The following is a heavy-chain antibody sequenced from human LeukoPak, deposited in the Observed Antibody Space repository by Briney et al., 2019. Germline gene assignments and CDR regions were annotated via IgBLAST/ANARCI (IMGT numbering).Heavy chain of an antibody. J-gene: IGHJ4*02. D-gene: IGHD3-16*02. Sequence: GGSLRLSCAASGFTFSSYGMHWVRQAPGKGLELVAVMSYDGSNKYYADSVKSRFTISRDNSKNTLYLQMNSLRAEDTAVYYCAKESAPYYDYVWGSYRWDYWGQGTLVTVSS. CDR1: GFTFSSYG. CDR3: AKESAPYYDYVWGSYRWDY. V-gene: IGHV3-30*18. CDR2: MSYDGSNK.